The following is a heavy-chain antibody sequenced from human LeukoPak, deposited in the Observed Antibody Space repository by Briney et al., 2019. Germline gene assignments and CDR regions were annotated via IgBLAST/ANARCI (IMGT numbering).Heavy chain of an antibody. CDR1: GFTVSSNY. D-gene: IGHD2-2*02. V-gene: IGHV3-53*01. Sequence: GGSLRLSCAASGFTVSSNYMSWVRQAPGKGLEWVSVIYIGGSTYYAGSVKGRFTISRDISKNTLYLQMNSLRAEDTAMYYCARLGFVVPAVIFDYWGQGTLVTVSS. J-gene: IGHJ4*02. CDR3: ARLGFVVPAVIFDY. CDR2: IYIGGST.